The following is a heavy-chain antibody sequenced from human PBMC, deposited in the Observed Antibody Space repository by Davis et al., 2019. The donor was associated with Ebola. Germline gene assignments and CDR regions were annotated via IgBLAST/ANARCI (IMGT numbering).Heavy chain of an antibody. J-gene: IGHJ4*02. V-gene: IGHV1-18*04. D-gene: IGHD1-1*01. Sequence: AASVKVSCKASGYTFTSYGITWVRQAPGQGLEWMGWINPHNGNTNYAQNVQGRVTMTTDTSTSTAYMEVGSLRSDETAVYYCARAQFPTTSDHWGQGTLVTVSS. CDR2: INPHNGNT. CDR1: GYTFTSYG. CDR3: ARAQFPTTSDH.